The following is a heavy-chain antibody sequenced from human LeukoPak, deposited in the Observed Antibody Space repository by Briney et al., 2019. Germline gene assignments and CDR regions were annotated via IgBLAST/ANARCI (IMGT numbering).Heavy chain of an antibody. CDR1: GGSINSYY. V-gene: IGHV4-4*07. CDR2: FYISGRT. D-gene: IGHD2-2*02. J-gene: IGHJ3*02. CDR3: ARDTELYPNAFDI. Sequence: PSVTLSLTCIVSGGSINSYYWSWIRQPAGKGLEWIGRFYISGRTNYNPSLKSRVTVSVDTSKSQFSLKLTSVTAADTAVYYCARDTELYPNAFDIWGHGTMVTVSP.